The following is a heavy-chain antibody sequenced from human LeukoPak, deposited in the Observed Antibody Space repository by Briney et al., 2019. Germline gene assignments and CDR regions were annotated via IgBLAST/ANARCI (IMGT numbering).Heavy chain of an antibody. CDR1: GFIFSSYA. D-gene: IGHD6-19*01. J-gene: IGHJ4*02. V-gene: IGHV3-23*01. Sequence: GGSLRLSCAASGFIFSSYAMSWVRQAPGKGLEWVSVISGGGGSTYYADSVKGRFTISRDNAKNSLYLQMNSLRAEDTAVYYCAREIRGWSSFDYWGQGTLVTVSS. CDR3: AREIRGWSSFDY. CDR2: ISGGGGST.